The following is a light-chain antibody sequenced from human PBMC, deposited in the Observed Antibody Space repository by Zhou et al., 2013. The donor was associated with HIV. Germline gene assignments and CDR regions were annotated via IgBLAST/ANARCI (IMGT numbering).Light chain of an antibody. Sequence: DIQMTQSPSTLSASVGDRVTITCRASQSISNWLAWYQQKPGKAPKLLIYQTSDLDVGVPSRFSGSRSGTEFTLTISSLQPDDFATYYCQQYNTYSRTFGQGTQVEIK. CDR3: QQYNTYSRT. J-gene: IGKJ1*01. CDR1: QSISNW. CDR2: QTS. V-gene: IGKV1-5*03.